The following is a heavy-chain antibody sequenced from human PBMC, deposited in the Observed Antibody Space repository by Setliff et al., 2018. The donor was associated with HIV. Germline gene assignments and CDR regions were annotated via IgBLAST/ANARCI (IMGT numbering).Heavy chain of an antibody. CDR1: GFTFSSYS. V-gene: IGHV3-30*04. Sequence: GGSLRLSCAASGFTFSSYSMHWVRQAPGKGLEWVAVISYDGSTKYHADSVKGRFTISRDHYKNTLYLQMNSLRAEDMAIYYCAREDSSWYGSLDYWGQGTPVTVSS. J-gene: IGHJ4*02. CDR2: ISYDGSTK. D-gene: IGHD6-13*01. CDR3: AREDSSWYGSLDY.